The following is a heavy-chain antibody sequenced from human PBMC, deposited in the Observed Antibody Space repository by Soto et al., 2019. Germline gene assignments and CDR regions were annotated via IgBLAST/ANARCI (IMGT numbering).Heavy chain of an antibody. CDR2: INAGNGNT. D-gene: IGHD2-21*02. J-gene: IGHJ4*02. CDR3: ARSIVVVTALDY. CDR1: GYTFTSYA. V-gene: IGHV1-3*01. Sequence: ASVKVSCXASGYTFTSYAMHWVRQAPGQRLEWMGRINAGNGNTKYSQKFQGRVTITRDTSASTAYMELSSLRSEDTAVYYCARSIVVVTALDYWGQGTLVTVS.